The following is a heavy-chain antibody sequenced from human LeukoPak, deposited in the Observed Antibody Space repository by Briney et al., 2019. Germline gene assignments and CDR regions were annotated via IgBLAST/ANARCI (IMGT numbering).Heavy chain of an antibody. CDR3: ARGRPGGSFDY. CDR1: GGSFSGYY. Sequence: TSETLSLTCAVYGGSFSGYYGSWIRQPPGKGLEWIGEINHSGSTNYNQSLKSRVTISVDTSKNQFSLKLSSVTAADTAVYYCARGRPGGSFDYWGQGTLVTVSS. D-gene: IGHD3-16*01. CDR2: INHSGST. V-gene: IGHV4-34*01. J-gene: IGHJ4*02.